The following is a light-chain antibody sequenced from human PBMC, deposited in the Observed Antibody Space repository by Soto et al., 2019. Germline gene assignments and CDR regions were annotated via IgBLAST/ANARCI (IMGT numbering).Light chain of an antibody. CDR2: AAS. Sequence: DIQMTQSPSSLSASVGDRVTITCRASQSISSYLNWYQQKPGKAPKLLIYAASSLQSGVPSMFSGSGSGTDFTLTISTLQPEDFATYYCQQSYSSPRTFGLGTKVDIK. CDR3: QQSYSSPRT. V-gene: IGKV1-39*01. J-gene: IGKJ1*01. CDR1: QSISSY.